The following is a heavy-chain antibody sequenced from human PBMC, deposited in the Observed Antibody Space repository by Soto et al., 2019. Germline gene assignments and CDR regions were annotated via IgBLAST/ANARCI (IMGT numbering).Heavy chain of an antibody. CDR3: ARFVGDPSGYDYRSGFDY. V-gene: IGHV4-39*01. CDR2: INYSGST. CDR1: GGSVSSSSYY. Sequence: SETLSLTCTVSGGSVSSSSYYWGWVRQPPGKGLEWIGKINYSGSTNYNPSLKSRVTISVDTSKNQFSLKLSSVTAADTAVYYCARFVGDPSGYDYRSGFDYWGQGTLVTVSS. J-gene: IGHJ4*02. D-gene: IGHD5-12*01.